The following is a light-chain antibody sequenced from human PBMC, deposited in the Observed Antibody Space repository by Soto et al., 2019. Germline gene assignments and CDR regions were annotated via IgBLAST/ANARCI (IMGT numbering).Light chain of an antibody. Sequence: IQLTQPPSSLSASIGDRVTITCRASQGISSFLAWYQQKPGKAPKLLIYAASTLQSGIPSRFSGSGSGTDFTLTISSLQPEDFATYYCQQLNIDSYPITFGQGTRLEIK. CDR3: QQLNIDSYPIT. CDR2: AAS. J-gene: IGKJ5*01. V-gene: IGKV1-9*01. CDR1: QGISSF.